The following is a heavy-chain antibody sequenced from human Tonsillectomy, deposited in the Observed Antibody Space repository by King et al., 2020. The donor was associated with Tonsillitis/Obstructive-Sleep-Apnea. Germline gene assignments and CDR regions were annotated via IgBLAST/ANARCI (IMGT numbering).Heavy chain of an antibody. D-gene: IGHD3-22*01. J-gene: IGHJ4*02. CDR1: GASISSYY. Sequence: QLQESGPGLVKPSETLSLTCTVSGASISSYYWSWIRQSPGKGLEWIAYTYYTGSTTYNPSLKSRVTISVDTSKNQLSLKLSSVTAADTAVYYCAREGDNSSGLVYWGQGTLVPVAS. CDR2: TYYTGST. V-gene: IGHV4-59*01. CDR3: AREGDNSSGLVY.